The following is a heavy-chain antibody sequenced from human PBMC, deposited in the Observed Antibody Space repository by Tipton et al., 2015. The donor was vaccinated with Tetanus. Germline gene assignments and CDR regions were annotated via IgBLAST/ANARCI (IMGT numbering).Heavy chain of an antibody. CDR1: GFTFSSYS. Sequence: SLRLSCAASGFTFSSYSMNWVRQAPGKGLEWVSSISSSSSYIYYADSVKGRFTISRDNAKNSLYLQMNSLRAEDTAAYYCARSDGGATPSFYMDVWGKGTTVTVSS. CDR2: ISSSSSYI. J-gene: IGHJ6*03. D-gene: IGHD1-26*01. V-gene: IGHV3-21*01. CDR3: ARSDGGATPSFYMDV.